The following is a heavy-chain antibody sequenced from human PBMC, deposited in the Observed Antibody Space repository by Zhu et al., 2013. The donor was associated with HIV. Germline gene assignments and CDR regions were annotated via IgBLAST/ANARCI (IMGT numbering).Heavy chain of an antibody. CDR3: ARGTRFGVVIGLGY. D-gene: IGHD3-3*01. Sequence: QVQLVQSGAEVKKPGASVKVSCKASGYTFTSYAMHWVRQAPGQRLEWMGGIIPIFGTANYAQKFQGRVTITADESTSTAYMELSSLRSEDTAVYYCARGTRFGVVIGLGYWGQGTLVTVSS. CDR2: IIPIFGTA. CDR1: GYTFTSYA. J-gene: IGHJ4*02. V-gene: IGHV1-69*13.